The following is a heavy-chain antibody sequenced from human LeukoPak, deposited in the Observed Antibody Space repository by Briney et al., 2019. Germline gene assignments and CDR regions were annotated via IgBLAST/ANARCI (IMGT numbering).Heavy chain of an antibody. Sequence: SETLSLTCTVSGGSISSYYWSWIRQPPGKGLEWIGYIYYSGSTNYNPSLKSRVTIPVDTSKNQFSLKLSSVTAADTAVYYCARDGYGGNSAVADWYFDLWGRGTLVTVSS. CDR1: GGSISSYY. D-gene: IGHD4-23*01. CDR2: IYYSGST. J-gene: IGHJ2*01. CDR3: ARDGYGGNSAVADWYFDL. V-gene: IGHV4-59*13.